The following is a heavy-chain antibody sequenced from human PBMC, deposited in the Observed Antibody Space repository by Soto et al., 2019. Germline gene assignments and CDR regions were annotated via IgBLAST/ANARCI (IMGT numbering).Heavy chain of an antibody. CDR2: IYYSGST. CDR3: ARRYGGNFDY. J-gene: IGHJ4*02. Sequence: SETLSLTCTVSGGSISSYYWSWIRQPPGKGLEWIGYIYYSGSTNYNPSLKSRVTISVDTSKNQFSLKLSSVTAADTAVYYCARRYGGNFDYWGQGTLVTISS. D-gene: IGHD1-26*01. CDR1: GGSISSYY. V-gene: IGHV4-59*01.